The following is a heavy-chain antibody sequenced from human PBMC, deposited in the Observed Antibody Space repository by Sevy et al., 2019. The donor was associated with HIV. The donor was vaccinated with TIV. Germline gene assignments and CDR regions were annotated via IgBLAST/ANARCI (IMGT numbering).Heavy chain of an antibody. CDR3: ARTIKLLRLLEWSYYYYGMDV. Sequence: ASVKVSCKASGYTFTSYGISWVRQAAGQGLEWMGWISAYNGNTNYAQKLQGRVTMTTDTSTSTAYMELRSLRSDDTAVYYCARTIKLLRLLEWSYYYYGMDVWGQGTTVTVSS. V-gene: IGHV1-18*01. CDR1: GYTFTSYG. J-gene: IGHJ6*02. D-gene: IGHD3-3*01. CDR2: ISAYNGNT.